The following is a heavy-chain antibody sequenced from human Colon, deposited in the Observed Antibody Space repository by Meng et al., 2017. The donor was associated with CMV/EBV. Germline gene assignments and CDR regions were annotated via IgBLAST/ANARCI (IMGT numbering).Heavy chain of an antibody. Sequence: EVQLGESGRGLIQPGGSLRLSCTASGFTVSSHYMSWVRQAPGKGLEWVSVIYSGGSTYYADSVKGRFTISGDNAENTLYLQMDSLRVDDTAVYYCAAQRRAGFDSWGQGTLVTVSS. CDR2: IYSGGST. CDR3: AAQRRAGFDS. D-gene: IGHD5-24*01. V-gene: IGHV3-53*01. CDR1: GFTVSSHY. J-gene: IGHJ5*01.